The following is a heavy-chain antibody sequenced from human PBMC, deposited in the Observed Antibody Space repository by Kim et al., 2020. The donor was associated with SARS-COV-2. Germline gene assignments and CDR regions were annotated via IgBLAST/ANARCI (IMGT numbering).Heavy chain of an antibody. Sequence: YTEDAVSVKSRVTINPDTSKNQFSLQLNSVTPEDTAVFYCARSSNSYLDYWGQGTLVTVSS. CDR2: YT. D-gene: IGHD3-16*02. CDR3: ARSSNSYLDY. V-gene: IGHV6-1*01. J-gene: IGHJ4*02.